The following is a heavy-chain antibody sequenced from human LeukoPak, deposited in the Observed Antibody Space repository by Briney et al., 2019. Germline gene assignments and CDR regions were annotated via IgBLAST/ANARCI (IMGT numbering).Heavy chain of an antibody. Sequence: ASVKVSCKVPGYTLTELSMHWVRQAPGKGLEWMGGFDPEDGERIYAQKFQGRVTMTEDTSTDTAYMELSSLRSEDTAVYYCATRQNQKWELYAFDIWGQGTMVTVSS. J-gene: IGHJ3*02. CDR1: GYTLTELS. CDR2: FDPEDGER. D-gene: IGHD1-26*01. CDR3: ATRQNQKWELYAFDI. V-gene: IGHV1-24*01.